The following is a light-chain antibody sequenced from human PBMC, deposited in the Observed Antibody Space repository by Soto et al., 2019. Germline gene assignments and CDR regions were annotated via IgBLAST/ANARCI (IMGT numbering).Light chain of an antibody. CDR1: QSVGSTY. CDR3: QHYGSSDRT. V-gene: IGKV3-20*01. J-gene: IGKJ1*01. CDR2: GAS. Sequence: EIVLTQSPGTLSFSPGERATLSCRASQSVGSTYLAWYQHKPGQSPRLVIYGASTRATGIPDRFSGSGSGTDFTLTISRLAPDDFAVYYCQHYGSSDRTFGQGTKVEIK.